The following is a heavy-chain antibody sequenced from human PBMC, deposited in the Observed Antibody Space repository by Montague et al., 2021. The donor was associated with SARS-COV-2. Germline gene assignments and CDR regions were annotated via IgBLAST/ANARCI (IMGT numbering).Heavy chain of an antibody. CDR1: GGSFSGYY. CDR3: ARATVDINMIIVVITSVNHYFDA. J-gene: IGHJ4*02. CDR2: INHSGST. Sequence: SETLSLTCAVYGGSFSGYYWTWIRQSPGKGLEWIGEINHSGSTNYSPSLESRVAISVDTSKNQFSLKLNSVTAADTAIYYCARATVDINMIIVVITSVNHYFDAWGQGTLVTVSP. V-gene: IGHV4-34*01. D-gene: IGHD3-22*01.